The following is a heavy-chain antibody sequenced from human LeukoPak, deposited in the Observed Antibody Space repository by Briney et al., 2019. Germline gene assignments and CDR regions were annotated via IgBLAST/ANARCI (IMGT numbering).Heavy chain of an antibody. CDR3: ASASDYGDYYFDY. Sequence: SETLSLTCTVSGDSISSGGFHWSWIRQHPGKGLEWIGYIYYSGTTYYNPSLKSRVSLSVDTSQNQFSLQLRSVTAADTAVYYCASASDYGDYYFDYWGQGTLVTVSS. D-gene: IGHD4-17*01. CDR2: IYYSGTT. V-gene: IGHV4-31*03. J-gene: IGHJ4*02. CDR1: GDSISSGGFH.